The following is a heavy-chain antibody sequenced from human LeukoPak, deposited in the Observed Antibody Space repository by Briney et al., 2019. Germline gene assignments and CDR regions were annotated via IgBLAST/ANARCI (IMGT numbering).Heavy chain of an antibody. CDR1: GGTFSSYA. D-gene: IGHD2-15*01. CDR3: AAYIVAALEFDP. J-gene: IGHJ5*02. CDR2: IIPIFGTA. V-gene: IGHV1-69*06. Sequence: SVKVSCKASGGTFSSYAISWVRQAPGQGLEWMGGIIPIFGTANYAQKFQGRVTITADKSTSTAYMELSSLRSEDTAVYYCAAYIVAALEFDPWGQGTLVTVSS.